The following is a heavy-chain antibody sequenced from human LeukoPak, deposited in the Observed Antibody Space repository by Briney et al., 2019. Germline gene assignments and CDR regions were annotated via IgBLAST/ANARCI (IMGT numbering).Heavy chain of an antibody. CDR2: INPNSGGT. CDR1: GYTFTGYY. Sequence: GASVKVSCKASGYTFTGYYMHWVRQAPGQGLEWMGWINPNSGGTNYAQKFQGRVTMTRDTSISTAYMELSGLRSDDTAVYYCASGREYCSGGSCYSSDDAFDIWGHGTMVTVSS. CDR3: ASGREYCSGGSCYSSDDAFDI. V-gene: IGHV1-2*02. J-gene: IGHJ3*02. D-gene: IGHD2-15*01.